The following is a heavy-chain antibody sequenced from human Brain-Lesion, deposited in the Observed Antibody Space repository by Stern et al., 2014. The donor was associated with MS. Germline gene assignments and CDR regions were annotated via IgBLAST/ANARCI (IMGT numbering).Heavy chain of an antibody. CDR1: GFSVRDYY. V-gene: IGHV3-11*01. D-gene: IGHD3-16*02. CDR2: ISNNAKTI. CDR3: ARDRHALRYLGGLSXXXX. Sequence: VHPVESGGGWVKPGGSLRLSCVGSGFSVRDYYMSWIRQAPGKGLDCFQQISNNAKTIYYDAYMKRPFNISTVQGNKSVYLEMNSLRAEDTAVYYCARDRHALRYLGGLSXXXXXGHGTLVTVSS. J-gene: IGHJ4*01.